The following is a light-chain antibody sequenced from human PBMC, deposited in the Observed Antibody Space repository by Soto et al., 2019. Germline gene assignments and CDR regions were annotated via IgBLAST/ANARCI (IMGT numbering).Light chain of an antibody. J-gene: IGKJ5*01. CDR2: GAS. Sequence: EIVLTQSPGTLSLSPGERATLSCRASQSVSRDLLAWYQQKPGQAPRLVVSGASNRAADFPDRFSGSGSGTDFTLNVTRLEPEDVGVYYCLQYGESPITFGQVTRLDIK. V-gene: IGKV3-20*01. CDR1: QSVSRDL. CDR3: LQYGESPIT.